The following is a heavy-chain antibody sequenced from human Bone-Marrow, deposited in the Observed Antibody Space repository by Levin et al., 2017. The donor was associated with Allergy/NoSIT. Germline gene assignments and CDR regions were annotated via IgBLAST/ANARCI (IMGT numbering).Heavy chain of an antibody. Sequence: GESLKISCKASGYTFTGYYMHWVRQAPGQGLEWMGWINPNSGGTNYAQKFQGRVTMTRDTSISTAYMELSRLRSDDTAVYYCARDNVFMRYYDFWSGYPSDAFDIWGQGTMVTVSS. CDR2: INPNSGGT. D-gene: IGHD3-3*01. CDR3: ARDNVFMRYYDFWSGYPSDAFDI. J-gene: IGHJ3*02. V-gene: IGHV1-2*02. CDR1: GYTFTGYY.